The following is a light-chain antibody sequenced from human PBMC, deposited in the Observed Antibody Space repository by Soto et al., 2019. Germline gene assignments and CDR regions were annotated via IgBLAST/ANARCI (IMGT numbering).Light chain of an antibody. CDR3: GSYTTSNTYV. J-gene: IGLJ1*01. CDR2: KVS. Sequence: QSVLTQPASVSGSPGQSITISCTGTISDVGAYNYVSWYQHHPGSAPKLVIYKVSNRPSGVSNRFSGSKSGNSASLTISGLQAEDEADYYCGSYTTSNTYVSGTGTKVTVL. CDR1: ISDVGAYNY. V-gene: IGLV2-14*01.